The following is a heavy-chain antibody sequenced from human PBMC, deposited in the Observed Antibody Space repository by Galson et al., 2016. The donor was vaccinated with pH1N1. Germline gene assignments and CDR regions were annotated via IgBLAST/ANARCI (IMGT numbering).Heavy chain of an antibody. CDR2: IYTNGRS. D-gene: IGHD3-9*01. CDR3: ARDDTGYDRLNAFDI. CDR1: GDSISSGNYY. Sequence: TLSLTCTVSGDSISSGNYYWSWIRQPAGKGLECLGYIYTNGRSKYNPSLESRVTISIDTSKNQFSLKLSSVTAADTAMYYCARDDTGYDRLNAFDIWGHGTLVTVS. V-gene: IGHV4-61*09. J-gene: IGHJ3*02.